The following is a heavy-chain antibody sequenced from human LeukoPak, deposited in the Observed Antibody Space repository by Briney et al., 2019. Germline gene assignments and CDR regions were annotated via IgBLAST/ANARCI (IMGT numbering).Heavy chain of an antibody. CDR3: ATGNSYDYVWGSYRDPGENYFDY. J-gene: IGHJ4*02. D-gene: IGHD3-16*01. CDR1: GYTLTELS. Sequence: ASGKVSCKVSGYTLTELSMHCARQAPGKGLESMSGFDPEDGETIYAQKFQGRVTMTEDTSTDTAYMELSSLRSEDTAVYYCATGNSYDYVWGSYRDPGENYFDYWGQGTLVTVSS. CDR2: FDPEDGET. V-gene: IGHV1-24*01.